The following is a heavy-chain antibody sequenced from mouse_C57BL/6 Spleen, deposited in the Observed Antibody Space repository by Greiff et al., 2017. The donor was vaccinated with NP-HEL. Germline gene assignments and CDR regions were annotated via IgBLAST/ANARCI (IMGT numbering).Heavy chain of an antibody. CDR1: GFTFSDYY. Sequence: DVKLVESEGGLVQPGSSMKLSCTASGFTFSDYYMAWVRQVPEKGLEWVANINYDGSSTYYLDSLKSRFIISRDNAKNILYLQMSSLKSEDTATYYCARGDSSGYVRFAYWGQGTLVTVSA. V-gene: IGHV5-16*01. J-gene: IGHJ3*01. CDR3: ARGDSSGYVRFAY. CDR2: INYDGSST. D-gene: IGHD3-2*02.